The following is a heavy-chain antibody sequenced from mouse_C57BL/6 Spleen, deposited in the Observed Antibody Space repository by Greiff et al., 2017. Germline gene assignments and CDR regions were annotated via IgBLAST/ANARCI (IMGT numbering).Heavy chain of an antibody. V-gene: IGHV1-82*01. Sequence: VQLQQSGPELVKPGASVKMSCKASGYAISNAWMNWVKQRPGKGLEWIGRIYPGDGDTKYDGKFKGKATLTADKSSSTAYMQLSSLTSEDSAVYFCARADYWGQGTTLTVSS. CDR2: IYPGDGDT. CDR3: ARADY. CDR1: GYAISNAW. J-gene: IGHJ2*01.